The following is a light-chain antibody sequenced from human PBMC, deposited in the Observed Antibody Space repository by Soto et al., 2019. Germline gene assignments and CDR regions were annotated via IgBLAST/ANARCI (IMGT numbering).Light chain of an antibody. CDR1: QTVIQY. CDR2: DTS. J-gene: IGKJ5*01. Sequence: EVVWTQPPATLSLSPGETATLSCRASQTVIQYLAWFQQKPGQAPRLLIYDTSNRATGIPARFSGSGSGTDFTLTISSLEPDDFAVYYCQQRYNWPPITFGQGTRLEIK. CDR3: QQRYNWPPIT. V-gene: IGKV3-11*01.